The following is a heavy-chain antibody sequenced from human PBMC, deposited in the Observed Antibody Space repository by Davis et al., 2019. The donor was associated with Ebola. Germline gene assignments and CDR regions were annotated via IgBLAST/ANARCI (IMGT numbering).Heavy chain of an antibody. Sequence: ETLSLTCSVSGASMTYYYWSWIRQPPGKALEWLAHIFSNDERSYSTSLRSRLTISKDTSKSQVVLTMTNMDPVDTATYYCARFTLYSYYAMDVWGQGTTVTVSS. CDR3: ARFTLYSYYAMDV. CDR1: GASMTYYYW. J-gene: IGHJ6*02. V-gene: IGHV2-26*01. CDR2: IFSNDER.